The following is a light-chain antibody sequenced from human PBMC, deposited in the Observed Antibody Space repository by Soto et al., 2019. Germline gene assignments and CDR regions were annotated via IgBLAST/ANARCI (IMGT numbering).Light chain of an antibody. Sequence: DIQMTQSPPSLSASVGYRVTITCRASQSIGNFLNWYQQRQGQVPKLLIYAASNLHTGVPSRFSGRGSGTDFTLTISSLHPEDVTTYFCQQSHTSPPTFGQGTKVDIK. CDR2: AAS. CDR3: QQSHTSPPT. V-gene: IGKV1-39*01. CDR1: QSIGNF. J-gene: IGKJ1*01.